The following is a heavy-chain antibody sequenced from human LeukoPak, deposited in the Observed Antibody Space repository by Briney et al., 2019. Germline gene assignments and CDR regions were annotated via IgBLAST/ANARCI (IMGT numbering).Heavy chain of an antibody. CDR2: ILSGGGST. CDR3: AKDAIYGDGYWEFDY. J-gene: IGHJ4*02. V-gene: IGHV3-23*01. CDR1: GFMFSRFG. Sequence: GGSLRLSCVGSGFMFSRFGLIWVRQAPGKGLEWVSGILSGGGSTYYADAVKGRFTISRDNSRSTLYLQMNSLRVEDTAVYYCAKDAIYGDGYWEFDYWGQGNLVTVSS. D-gene: IGHD5-24*01.